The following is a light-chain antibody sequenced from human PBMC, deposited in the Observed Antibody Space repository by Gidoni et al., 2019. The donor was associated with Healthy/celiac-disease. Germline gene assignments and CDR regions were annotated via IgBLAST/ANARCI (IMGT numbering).Light chain of an antibody. Sequence: DIKMTQSPSSLSASVGDRVTITCRASQNINTYLNWYQHKPGKAPNLLIYAASSLQGGVPSRFSGSGSGTDFTLTISSLQPEDFATYYGQQSYSSITFGGGTKVAIK. CDR3: QQSYSSIT. J-gene: IGKJ4*01. CDR1: QNINTY. V-gene: IGKV1-39*01. CDR2: AAS.